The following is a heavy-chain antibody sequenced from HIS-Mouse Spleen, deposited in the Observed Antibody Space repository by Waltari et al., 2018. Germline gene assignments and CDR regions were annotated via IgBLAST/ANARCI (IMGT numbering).Heavy chain of an antibody. CDR1: GFTFSSYW. Sequence: EVQLVESGGGLVQPGGSLRLSCAASGFTFSSYWMSWVRQAPGKGRGWVANIKQDGSGKYYVDSVKGRFTISRDNAKNSLYLQRNSLRAEDTAVYYCARERRGPGWFDPWGQGTLVTVSS. J-gene: IGHJ5*02. D-gene: IGHD5-12*01. V-gene: IGHV3-7*01. CDR2: IKQDGSGK. CDR3: ARERRGPGWFDP.